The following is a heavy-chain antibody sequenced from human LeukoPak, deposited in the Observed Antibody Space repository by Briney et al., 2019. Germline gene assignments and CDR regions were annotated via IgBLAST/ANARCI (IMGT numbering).Heavy chain of an antibody. D-gene: IGHD3-9*01. CDR1: GYTFTSYG. J-gene: IGHJ4*02. CDR3: ARGPYSDIVTGSNTFDY. V-gene: IGHV1-18*01. CDR2: SSAYNGNT. Sequence: ASVRVSCKASGYTFTSYGISWLRQAPGQGREWMGWSSAYNGNTNYAQKLQGRVTMTTDTSTSTAYMELRSLRSDDTAVYYCARGPYSDIVTGSNTFDYWGQGTLVTVSS.